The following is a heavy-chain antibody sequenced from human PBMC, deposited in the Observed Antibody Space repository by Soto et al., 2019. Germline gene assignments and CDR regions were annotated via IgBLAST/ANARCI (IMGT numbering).Heavy chain of an antibody. CDR1: GGSISSSNW. Sequence: QVQLQESGPGLVKPSGTLSLTCAVSGGSISSSNWWSWVRQPPGKGLEGIGGIYHSGGTNYNPSLKSRVPISGDKFKNHFSRKRSSGTAADPAVYYWAGGSYALGYGGQETLVTVSS. CDR2: IYHSGGT. CDR3: AGGSYALGY. D-gene: IGHD1-26*01. V-gene: IGHV4-4*02. J-gene: IGHJ4*02.